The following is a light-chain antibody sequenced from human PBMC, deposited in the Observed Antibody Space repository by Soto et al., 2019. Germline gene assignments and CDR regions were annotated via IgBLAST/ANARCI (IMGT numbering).Light chain of an antibody. J-gene: IGKJ3*01. CDR2: WAS. V-gene: IGKV4-1*01. CDR1: QSVLSSSNKKNL. Sequence: DIVMTQSPESLAVSPGERATINCKSSQSVLSSSNKKNLLAWFQQKPGQPPKLLISWASTRESGVPDRFSGSGSGTDFTLTISSLQAEDVAVYYCQQYFSPPFTFGPGTKVNI. CDR3: QQYFSPPFT.